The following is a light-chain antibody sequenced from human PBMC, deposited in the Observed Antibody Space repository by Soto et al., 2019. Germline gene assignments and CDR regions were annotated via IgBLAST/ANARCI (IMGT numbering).Light chain of an antibody. CDR2: DAS. Sequence: DIHMTQSPSSLSASSLYTVTITCXTSQSISTFLAWYQQKPGKAPKLLIFDASSLKSGVPSRFSGSGSGTEFTLTISSLQPDDFATYYCQQYDSYSWTFGQGTKVDIK. V-gene: IGKV1-5*01. J-gene: IGKJ1*01. CDR1: QSISTF. CDR3: QQYDSYSWT.